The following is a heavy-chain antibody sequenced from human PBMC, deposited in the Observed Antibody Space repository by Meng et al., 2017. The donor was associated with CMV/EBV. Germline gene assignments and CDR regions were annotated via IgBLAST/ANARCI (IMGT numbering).Heavy chain of an antibody. Sequence: QLQDPGPGLVKPSQTLSLTCTVSGGSISSGSYYWSWIRQPAGKGLEWIGRIYTSGSTNYNPSLKSRVTISVDTSKNQFSLKLSSVTAADTAVYYCARGLITMVRGVPFDYWGQGTLVTVSS. V-gene: IGHV4-61*02. CDR1: GGSISSGSYY. J-gene: IGHJ4*02. CDR3: ARGLITMVRGVPFDY. CDR2: IYTSGST. D-gene: IGHD3-10*01.